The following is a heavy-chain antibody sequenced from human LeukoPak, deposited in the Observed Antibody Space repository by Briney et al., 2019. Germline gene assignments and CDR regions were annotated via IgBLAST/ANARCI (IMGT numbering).Heavy chain of an antibody. CDR3: ARVGDYYDRTGFDY. V-gene: IGHV4-39*07. CDR2: IYYSGST. D-gene: IGHD3-22*01. CDR1: GGSISSYY. J-gene: IGHJ4*02. Sequence: SETLSLTCAVSGGSISSYYWSWIRQPPGKGLEWIGSIYYSGSTYYNPSLKSRVTISVDTSKNQFSLKLSSVTAADTAVYYCARVGDYYDRTGFDYWGQGTLVTVSS.